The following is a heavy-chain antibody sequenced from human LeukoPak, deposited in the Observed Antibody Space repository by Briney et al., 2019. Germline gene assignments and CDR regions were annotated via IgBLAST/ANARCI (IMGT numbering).Heavy chain of an antibody. V-gene: IGHV4-59*01. Sequence: GALRVSCAASGFTFSIYELSCGRQAPGKGLGWGGYIYYSGTTNYNPSHKRRVTISVDTSKNQFSLKLNSVTAADTAVYYCAREDPRTKVPEGMDVWGQGTTVTVSS. J-gene: IGHJ6*02. CDR3: AREDPRTKVPEGMDV. CDR2: IYYSGTT. D-gene: IGHD4/OR15-4a*01. CDR1: GFTFSIYE.